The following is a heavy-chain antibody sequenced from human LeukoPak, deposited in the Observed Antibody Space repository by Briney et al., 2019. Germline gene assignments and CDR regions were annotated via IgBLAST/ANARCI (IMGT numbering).Heavy chain of an antibody. CDR3: ARQYYASGSYYNDLNWFDP. CDR1: GYSFTSYW. J-gene: IGHJ5*02. CDR2: IDPSDS. V-gene: IGHV5-10-1*01. D-gene: IGHD3-10*01. Sequence: GESLRISCKGSGYSFTSYWISWVRQMPGKGLEWMGRIDPSDSYSPSFQGPVTISADKSISTAYLQWSSLKASDTAMYYCARQYYASGSYYNDLNWFDPWGQGTLVTVSS.